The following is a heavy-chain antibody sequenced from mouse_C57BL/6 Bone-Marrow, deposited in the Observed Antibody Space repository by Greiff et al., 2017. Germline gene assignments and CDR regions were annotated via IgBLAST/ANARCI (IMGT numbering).Heavy chain of an antibody. Sequence: EVKLQESGAELVKPGASVKLSCTASGFNIKDTYMHWVKQRPEQGLEWIGRIDPANGNTAYAPKFQAKATLTADTSSTTAYLHLSSLTSEDTAVYYCARLGGYYDGYWGQGTTLTVSS. CDR1: GFNIKDTY. J-gene: IGHJ2*01. CDR3: ARLGGYYDGY. CDR2: IDPANGNT. V-gene: IGHV14-3*02. D-gene: IGHD1-1*02.